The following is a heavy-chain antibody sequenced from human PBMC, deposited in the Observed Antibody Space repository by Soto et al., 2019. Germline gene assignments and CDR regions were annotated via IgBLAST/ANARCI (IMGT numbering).Heavy chain of an antibody. CDR2: ISSTTNYI. V-gene: IGHV3-21*06. CDR1: GFTFTRYS. J-gene: IGHJ4*02. CDR3: ARESEDLTSNFDY. Sequence: PVXCLRLSCSATGFTFTRYSMNWFRQAPGKGLEWVSSISSTTNYIYYGDSMKGRFTISRDNAKNSLYLEMNSLRAEDTAVYYCARESEDLTSNFDYWGQGTLVTVSS.